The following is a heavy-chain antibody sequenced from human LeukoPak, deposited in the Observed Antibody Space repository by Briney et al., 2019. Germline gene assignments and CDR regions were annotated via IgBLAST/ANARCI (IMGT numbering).Heavy chain of an antibody. CDR1: GFTFDDYA. Sequence: GRSLRLSCAASGFTFDDYAMHWVRQAPGKGLEWVSGISWNSGSIGYADSVKGRFTISRDNAKNSLYLQMNSLRAEDTALYYCAKGTRLLQGGWFDPRGQGTLVTVSS. D-gene: IGHD5-12*01. CDR2: ISWNSGSI. V-gene: IGHV3-9*01. J-gene: IGHJ5*02. CDR3: AKGTRLLQGGWFDP.